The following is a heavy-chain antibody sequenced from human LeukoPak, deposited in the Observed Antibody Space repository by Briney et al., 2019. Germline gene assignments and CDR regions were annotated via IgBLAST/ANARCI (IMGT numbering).Heavy chain of an antibody. CDR1: GFTFSSYA. Sequence: GGSLRLSCAASGFTFSSYAMSWFRQAPGEGLEWVSTISPSGGSTFYADSVKGRFTIFRDNSKNTLYLQMNNLRVDDTAVYYCAKDPYSGSPRGFDYWGQGILVAASS. CDR3: AKDPYSGSPRGFDY. V-gene: IGHV3-23*01. J-gene: IGHJ4*02. D-gene: IGHD1-26*01. CDR2: ISPSGGST.